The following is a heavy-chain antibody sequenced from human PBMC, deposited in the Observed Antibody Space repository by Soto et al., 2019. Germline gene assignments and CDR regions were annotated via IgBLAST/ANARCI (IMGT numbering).Heavy chain of an antibody. CDR3: AREEYNSEYFDY. V-gene: IGHV3-30-3*01. CDR1: GFTFSHFA. Sequence: GGSLRLSCAASGFTFSHFAMHWVRQAPGKGLEWVAVIAYDGTNIYYADSVKGRFTISRDNYKNTLFLQMISLRAEDTAVYYGAREEYNSEYFDYWGQGNLVPVAS. J-gene: IGHJ4*02. CDR2: IAYDGTNI. D-gene: IGHD1-1*01.